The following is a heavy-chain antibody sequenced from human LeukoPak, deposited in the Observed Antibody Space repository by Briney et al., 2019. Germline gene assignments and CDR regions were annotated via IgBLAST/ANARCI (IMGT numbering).Heavy chain of an antibody. D-gene: IGHD3-9*01. J-gene: IGHJ4*02. CDR1: GFTFSSYA. CDR2: ISGSGGST. CDR3: AKSDWFDLIIYFDH. Sequence: PGGSLRLSCAASGFTFSSYAMSWVRQAPGKGLEWVSAISGSGGSTYYADSVKGRFTISRDKSKNTLYLQMNSLRAEDTAVYYCAKSDWFDLIIYFDHWGQGALVTVSS. V-gene: IGHV3-23*01.